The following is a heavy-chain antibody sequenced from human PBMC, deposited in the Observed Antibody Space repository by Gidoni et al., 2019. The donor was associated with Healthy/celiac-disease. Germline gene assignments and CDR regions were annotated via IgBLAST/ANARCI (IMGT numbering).Heavy chain of an antibody. V-gene: IGHV4-4*07. CDR3: ASSTYYYDSSGYYQEYYFDY. CDR1: GGSISSYY. J-gene: IGHJ4*02. D-gene: IGHD3-22*01. Sequence: QVQLQESGPGLVKPSETLSLTCTVSGGSISSYYRSWIRQPAGKGLEWIGRIYTSGSTNYNPSLKSRVTMSVDTSKNQFSLKLSSVTAADTAVYYCASSTYYYDSSGYYQEYYFDYWGQGTLVTVSS. CDR2: IYTSGST.